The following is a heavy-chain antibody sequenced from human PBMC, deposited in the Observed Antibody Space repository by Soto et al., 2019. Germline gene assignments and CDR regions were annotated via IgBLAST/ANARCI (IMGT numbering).Heavy chain of an antibody. V-gene: IGHV1-46*02. CDR1: VYNFNNYY. J-gene: IGHJ4*02. CDR2: INPSRGLT. Sequence: ASVKVSCKASVYNFNNYYSHWVRQTPGQGPEWIGVINPSRGLTTYSQRFQVRVSMTRDTSTTTVYMELSSLRSEDTAIYYCARDGVPIAGRSGYFDYWGPGTEVTVSS. D-gene: IGHD6-19*01. CDR3: ARDGVPIAGRSGYFDY.